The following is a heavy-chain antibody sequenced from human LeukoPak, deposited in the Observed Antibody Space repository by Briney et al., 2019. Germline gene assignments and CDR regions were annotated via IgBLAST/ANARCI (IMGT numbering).Heavy chain of an antibody. CDR1: GGTFSSYA. J-gene: IGHJ4*02. CDR2: IIPIVGTA. D-gene: IGHD6-13*01. CDR3: ARGFKSSSCYRGGIGGYFDY. Sequence: SVKVSCKASGGTFSSYAISWVRQAPGQGLEWMGGIIPIVGTANYAQKFQGRVTITADESTSTAYMELSSLRSEDTAVYYCARGFKSSSCYRGGIGGYFDYWGQGTLVTVSS. V-gene: IGHV1-69*13.